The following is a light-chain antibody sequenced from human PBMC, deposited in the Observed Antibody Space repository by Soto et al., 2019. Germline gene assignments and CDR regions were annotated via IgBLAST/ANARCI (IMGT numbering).Light chain of an antibody. J-gene: IGLJ2*01. CDR3: SSYAGSNHLV. V-gene: IGLV2-8*01. Sequence: QSALTQPPSASGSPGQSVTISCTGTSSDVGGYNYVSWYQQHPGKAPKLMIYEVSKRPSGVPDRFSGSKSGNTASLTVSGLQAEAESYYYCSSYAGSNHLVFGGGTKLTVL. CDR1: SSDVGGYNY. CDR2: EVS.